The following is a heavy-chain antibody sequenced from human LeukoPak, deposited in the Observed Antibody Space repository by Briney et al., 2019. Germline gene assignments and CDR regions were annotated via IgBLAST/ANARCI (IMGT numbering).Heavy chain of an antibody. CDR2: ISGDNGQT. V-gene: IGHV1-18*01. Sequence: ASVEVSCKASGYTFTSYGISWVRQAPGQGLEWMGWISGDNGQTKYAQNFQDRVTMTTDTPTSTAYLELKSLRSDDTAVYYCARDPGTYTGSYYGLNWGQGTLVTV. CDR3: ARDPGTYTGSYYGLN. CDR1: GYTFTSYG. D-gene: IGHD1-26*01. J-gene: IGHJ4*02.